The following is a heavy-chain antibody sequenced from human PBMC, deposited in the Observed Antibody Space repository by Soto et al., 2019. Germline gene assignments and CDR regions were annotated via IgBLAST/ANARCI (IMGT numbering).Heavy chain of an antibody. CDR1: GFTFSSYA. V-gene: IGHV3-30-3*01. Sequence: GGSLRLSCAASGFTFSSYAMHWVRQAQGKGLEWVAVISYEGRNNYYADSVKGRFTISIDNSKNALYRQMNSRGAEDTAGNYCAREGAARGGRFDWFDPWGQGTLVTGSS. CDR2: ISYEGRNN. D-gene: IGHD6-6*01. J-gene: IGHJ5*02. CDR3: AREGAARGGRFDWFDP.